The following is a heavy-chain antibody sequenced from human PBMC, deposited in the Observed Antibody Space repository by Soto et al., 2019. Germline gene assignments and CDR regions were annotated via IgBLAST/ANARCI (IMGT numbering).Heavy chain of an antibody. CDR3: ARVLAARGSRDFDY. D-gene: IGHD6-6*01. CDR2: INPSGGT. V-gene: IGHV4-34*01. Sequence: QVQLQQGGAGLLKPSETLSLTCAVYGGSFSTDYWSWIRQPPGKGLEWIGEINPSGGTNYNPSLKSRVTISVATSKNQFSLKLSSVTAADTAVYYCARVLAARGSRDFDYWGQGTLVTVSS. J-gene: IGHJ4*02. CDR1: GGSFSTDY.